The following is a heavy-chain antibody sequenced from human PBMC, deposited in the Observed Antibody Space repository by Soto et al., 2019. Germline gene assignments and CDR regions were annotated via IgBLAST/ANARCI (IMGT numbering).Heavy chain of an antibody. CDR2: IYYTGRT. CDR3: ARDSSDSWYSPMDP. Sequence: SETLSLTXTVPGGSVNNYYWSWVRLSPGKGLEWIGYIYYTGRTNYNPSLESRVTISVDTSKNQFSLNLRSVTAADTAVYYCARDSSDSWYSPMDPWGQGILVTVSS. D-gene: IGHD3-22*01. J-gene: IGHJ5*02. CDR1: GGSVNNYY. V-gene: IGHV4-59*02.